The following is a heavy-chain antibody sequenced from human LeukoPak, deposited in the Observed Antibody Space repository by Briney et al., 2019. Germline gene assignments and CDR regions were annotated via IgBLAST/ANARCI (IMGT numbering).Heavy chain of an antibody. D-gene: IGHD2-2*01. CDR1: GFTFSSYA. Sequence: PGGSLRLSCAASGFTFSSYALNWVRQAPGKGLEWVSTIGGSGGDTYYGDSVKGRFTISRDNAKNTLFLQMSSLRAEDTALYYCAKHCGSTRCLDLWGQGALVTVSP. CDR2: IGGSGGDT. V-gene: IGHV3-23*01. CDR3: AKHCGSTRCLDL. J-gene: IGHJ5*02.